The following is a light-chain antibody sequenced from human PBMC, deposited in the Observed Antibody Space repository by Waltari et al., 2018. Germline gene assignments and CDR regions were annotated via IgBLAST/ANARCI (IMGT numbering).Light chain of an antibody. CDR2: LDD. CDR1: SSNIGTTY. J-gene: IGLJ2*01. CDR3: AGWEDSLTGVV. V-gene: IGLV1-47*01. Sequence: QSVLTQPPSLSGTPGQRVTISCSGSSSNIGTTYVFWYQQFPGRAPKLLIYLDDHRPSGFPDRFSASKSGSSASLTISGLRPEDEADYHCAGWEDSLTGVVFGGGTKLTV.